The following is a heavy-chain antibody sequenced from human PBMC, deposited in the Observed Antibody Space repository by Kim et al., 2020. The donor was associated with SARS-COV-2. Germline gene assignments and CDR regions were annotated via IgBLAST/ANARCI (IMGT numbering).Heavy chain of an antibody. D-gene: IGHD5-12*01. J-gene: IGHJ4*02. CDR3: AKTYSGYEGYYFDY. V-gene: IGHV3-23*01. Sequence: DSVKGRLTISRDNAKSTLYLQMNSLRAEATAVYYCAKTYSGYEGYYFDYWGQGTLVTVSS.